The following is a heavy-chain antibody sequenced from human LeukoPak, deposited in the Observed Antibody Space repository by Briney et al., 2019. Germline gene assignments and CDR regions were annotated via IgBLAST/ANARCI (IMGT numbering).Heavy chain of an antibody. CDR3: AKPGIAAAGTFPTRKYYFDY. Sequence: GGSLRLSCAASGFTFSDYYMSWIRQAPGKGLEWVAYISSSGSTIYYADSVKGRFTISRDNSKNTLYLQMNSLRAEDTAVYYCAKPGIAAAGTFPTRKYYFDYWGQGTLVTVSS. J-gene: IGHJ4*02. CDR2: ISSSGSTI. D-gene: IGHD6-13*01. V-gene: IGHV3-11*01. CDR1: GFTFSDYY.